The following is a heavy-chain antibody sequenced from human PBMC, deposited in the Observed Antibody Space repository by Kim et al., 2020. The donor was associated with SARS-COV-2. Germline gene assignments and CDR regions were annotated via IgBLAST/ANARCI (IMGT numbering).Heavy chain of an antibody. D-gene: IGHD5-18*01. CDR2: IIPIFGTA. CDR1: GGTFSSYA. CDR3: ARGARVRYSYPKSRFDY. Sequence: SVKVSCKASGGTFSSYAISWVRQAPGQGLEWMGGIIPIFGTANYAQKFQGRVTITADESTSTAYMELSSLRSEDTAVYYCARGARVRYSYPKSRFDYWGQGTLVTVSS. J-gene: IGHJ4*02. V-gene: IGHV1-69*13.